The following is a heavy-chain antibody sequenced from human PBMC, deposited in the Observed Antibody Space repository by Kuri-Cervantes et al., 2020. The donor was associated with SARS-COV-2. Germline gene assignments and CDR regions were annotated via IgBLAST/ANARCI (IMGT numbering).Heavy chain of an antibody. V-gene: IGHV3-15*01. CDR3: ATGPLDY. J-gene: IGHJ4*01. CDR1: RFIFSDYA. Sequence: GETLTLTCVASRFIFSDYAMAWVRQAPGKGLEWVGRIYSESDAAQYAAPDGGTTDYAAPMKDRFIISRDDSKNTLFLQMNFLQTEYTAVYYCATGPLDYWGHGALVTVSS. CDR2: IYSESDAAQYAAPDGGTT.